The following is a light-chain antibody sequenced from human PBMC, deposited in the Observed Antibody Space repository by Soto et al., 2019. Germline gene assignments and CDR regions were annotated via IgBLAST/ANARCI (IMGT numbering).Light chain of an antibody. Sequence: DIQMTQSPSSLSANVGDRVTITCRASQGIIDYVAWFQQKPGKAPKLLICAASTPQSGVPSRFSGSGSGTDFTLTIRSLQPEDVATYSCQKYNTAPQTFGQGTKVEIK. V-gene: IGKV1-27*01. CDR2: AAS. CDR3: QKYNTAPQT. J-gene: IGKJ1*01. CDR1: QGIIDY.